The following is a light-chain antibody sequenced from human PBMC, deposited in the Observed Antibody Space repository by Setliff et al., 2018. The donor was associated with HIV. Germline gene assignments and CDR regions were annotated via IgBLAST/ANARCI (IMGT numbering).Light chain of an antibody. Sequence: QSVLTQPPSVSGAPGQRVTIPCTGSRSNIGAGYDVQWYQQLPGTAPKLVMFGNSNRPSGVPDRFSDSNSGTSASLAISGLQAEDEADYYCQSYDSSLSGYVFGTGTKVTVL. CDR2: GNS. J-gene: IGLJ1*01. V-gene: IGLV1-40*01. CDR1: RSNIGAGYD. CDR3: QSYDSSLSGYV.